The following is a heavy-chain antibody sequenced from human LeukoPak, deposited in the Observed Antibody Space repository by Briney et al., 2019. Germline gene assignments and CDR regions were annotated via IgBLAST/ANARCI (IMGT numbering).Heavy chain of an antibody. D-gene: IGHD3-9*01. CDR2: IKQDGSEK. Sequence: PGGSLRLSCAASGFTFSSYWMSWVRQAPGKGLEWVANIKQDGSEKYYVDSVKGRFTISRDNAKNSLYLQMNSLRAEDTAVYYCARDTYYDILTGYYHYYYYMDVWGKGTTVTISS. CDR3: ARDTYYDILTGYYHYYYYMDV. V-gene: IGHV3-7*01. CDR1: GFTFSSYW. J-gene: IGHJ6*03.